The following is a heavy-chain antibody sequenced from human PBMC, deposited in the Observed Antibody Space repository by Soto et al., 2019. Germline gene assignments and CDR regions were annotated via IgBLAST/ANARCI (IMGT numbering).Heavy chain of an antibody. CDR2: INAGNGNT. V-gene: IGHV1-3*01. CDR3: ARTSGYYCYDD. CDR1: GYTFTSYA. Sequence: ASVKVSCKASGYTFTSYAMHWVRQAPGQRLEWMGWINAGNGNTKYSQNFPGRVTITRDTSASTAYMELSSLRSEDTAVYYCARTSGYYCYDDWGQGTLVTVSS. J-gene: IGHJ4*02. D-gene: IGHD3-3*01.